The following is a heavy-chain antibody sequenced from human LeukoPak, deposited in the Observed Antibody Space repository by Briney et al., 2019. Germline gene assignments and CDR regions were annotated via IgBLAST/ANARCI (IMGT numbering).Heavy chain of an antibody. CDR1: GFIFSDSA. D-gene: IGHD5-12*01. Sequence: AGGSLRLSCAASGFIFSDSAIHWVRQASGKGLEWVGRIRSKANSYATAYAASVKGRFTISRDDSKNTAYLQMNSLKTEDTAVYYCAKRGGLRRLENKYYYYYMDVWGKGTTVTISS. CDR2: IRSKANSYAT. CDR3: AKRGGLRRLENKYYYYYMDV. V-gene: IGHV3-73*01. J-gene: IGHJ6*03.